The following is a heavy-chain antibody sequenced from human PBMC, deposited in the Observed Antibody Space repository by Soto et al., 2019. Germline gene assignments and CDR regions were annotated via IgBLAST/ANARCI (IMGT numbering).Heavy chain of an antibody. D-gene: IGHD2-2*01. Sequence: QVQLQQWGAGLLKPSETLSLTCAVYGGSFIGYYWTWIRQSPEKGLEWIGEVNHSGTTYYNPSLKTRVTISVHTPKNQFSLKMSSVTAADTAVYYCARGIGYCSSINCYSSRRLRFDSWGQGTLVTVSS. V-gene: IGHV4-34*01. J-gene: IGHJ4*02. CDR1: GGSFIGYY. CDR3: ARGIGYCSSINCYSSRRLRFDS. CDR2: VNHSGTT.